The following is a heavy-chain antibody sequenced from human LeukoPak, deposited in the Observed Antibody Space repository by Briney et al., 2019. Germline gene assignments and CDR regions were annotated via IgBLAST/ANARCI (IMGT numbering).Heavy chain of an antibody. V-gene: IGHV1-2*02. CDR1: GYTFTGYY. Sequence: GASVKVSCKASGYTFTGYYMHWVRQAPGQGLEWMGWINPNSGGTNYAQKFQGRVTMTRDTSISTAYMELSRLRSDDTAVYYCARDHEDIVLTVYDTPGDYWGQGTLVTVSS. CDR3: ARDHEDIVLTVYDTPGDY. J-gene: IGHJ4*02. CDR2: INPNSGGT. D-gene: IGHD2-8*01.